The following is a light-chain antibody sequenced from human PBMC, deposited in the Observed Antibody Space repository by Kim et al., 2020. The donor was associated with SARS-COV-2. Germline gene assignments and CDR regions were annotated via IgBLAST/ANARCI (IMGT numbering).Light chain of an antibody. CDR1: KLGDKY. J-gene: IGLJ3*02. V-gene: IGLV3-1*01. CDR3: QTWDGTTVV. Sequence: VSPGQTASIACSGYKLGDKYACWYQQKPGQPPVLVMYHDDERPSGIPERFSASNSGNTATLTITGTQAMDEADYYCQTWDGTTVVFGGGTKLTVL. CDR2: HDD.